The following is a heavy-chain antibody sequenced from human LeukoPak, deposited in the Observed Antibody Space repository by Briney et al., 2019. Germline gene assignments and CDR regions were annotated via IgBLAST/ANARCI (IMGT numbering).Heavy chain of an antibody. J-gene: IGHJ4*02. V-gene: IGHV1-2*06. CDR2: INPNSGGT. CDR3: AREITGTSDY. CDR1: GYTFTGYY. Sequence: GASVKVSFKSSGYTFTGYYMHWVRQAPGHGLEWMGRINPNSGGTNYSQKFQGRVAMTRYMSISTAYMELSRLTSDDTAVYYCAREITGTSDYWGQGTLVTVSS. D-gene: IGHD1-20*01.